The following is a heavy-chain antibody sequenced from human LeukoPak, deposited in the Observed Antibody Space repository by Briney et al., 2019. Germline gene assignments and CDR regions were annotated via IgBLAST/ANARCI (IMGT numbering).Heavy chain of an antibody. J-gene: IGHJ4*02. V-gene: IGHV1-8*02. Sequence: PEASVKVSCKASGYTFTNYDINWVRQATGQGLEWMGWMNPNSGNTGYAQKFQGRVTMTRNTSISTAYMELSSLRSEDTAVYYCAREGIAVAGTDYWGQGTLVTVSS. CDR2: MNPNSGNT. CDR1: GYTFTNYD. D-gene: IGHD6-19*01. CDR3: AREGIAVAGTDY.